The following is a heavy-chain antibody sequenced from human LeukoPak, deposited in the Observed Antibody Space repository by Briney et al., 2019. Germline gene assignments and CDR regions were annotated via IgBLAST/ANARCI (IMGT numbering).Heavy chain of an antibody. V-gene: IGHV1-46*01. D-gene: IGHD3-3*01. CDR2: INPSGGST. CDR1: GYTFTSYY. Sequence: ASVKVSCKASGYTFTSYYMHWVRQAPGQGLEWMGIINPSGGSTSYAQKFQGRVTMTRDMSTSTVYMELSSLRSEDTAVYYCARDRVSNDDFWSGYYTVHYWGQGTLVTVSS. J-gene: IGHJ4*02. CDR3: ARDRVSNDDFWSGYYTVHY.